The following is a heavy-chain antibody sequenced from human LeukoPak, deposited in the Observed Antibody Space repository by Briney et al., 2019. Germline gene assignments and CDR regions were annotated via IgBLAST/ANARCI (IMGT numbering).Heavy chain of an antibody. J-gene: IGHJ4*02. CDR1: GFTFSNYW. V-gene: IGHV3-74*01. D-gene: IGHD3-22*01. CDR2: INSDGSST. CDR3: AREYYFDSRHFDS. Sequence: PGGSLRLSCAASGFTFSNYWMHWVRQAPGKGLVWVSRINSDGSSTGYADSVKGRFTISRDNAKNTLFLQMNSLRAEDTAVYYCAREYYFDSRHFDSWGQGTLVTVSS.